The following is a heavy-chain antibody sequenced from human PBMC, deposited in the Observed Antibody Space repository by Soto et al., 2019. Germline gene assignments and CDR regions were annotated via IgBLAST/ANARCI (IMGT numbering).Heavy chain of an antibody. CDR1: TGSSDSFY. D-gene: IGHD5-12*01. J-gene: IGHJ4*02. V-gene: IGHV4-59*01. CDR2: FFYTGST. Sequence: QVQLQVSGPGLVKPSATLSLSCTVSTGSSDSFYWSWIRQPPGKGLEWIGYFFYTGSTNHNPSLKGRVTISLDMSSSQFSLSLTSVTAADTAMYYCARSRDGYNLNPIDQWCQGLLVTVSS. CDR3: ARSRDGYNLNPIDQ.